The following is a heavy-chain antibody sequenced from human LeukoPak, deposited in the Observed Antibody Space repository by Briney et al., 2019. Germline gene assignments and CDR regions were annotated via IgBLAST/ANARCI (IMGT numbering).Heavy chain of an antibody. CDR2: IKEDESEI. D-gene: IGHD6-19*01. J-gene: IGHJ4*02. V-gene: IGHV3-7*01. CDR3: AGSSGWLFDY. CDR1: GFTFNNYW. Sequence: QPGGSLRLSCVGTGFTFNNYWMNWVRQAPGKGLEWVANIKEDESEIYYVDSVQGRFTISRDNTKNSVYLQMNSLRAEDTAVYYCAGSSGWLFDYWGQGTLVAVSS.